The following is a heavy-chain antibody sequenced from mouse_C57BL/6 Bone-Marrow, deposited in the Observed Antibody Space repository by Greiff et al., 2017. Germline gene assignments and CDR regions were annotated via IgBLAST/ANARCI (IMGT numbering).Heavy chain of an antibody. Sequence: EVHLVESGGGLVKPGGSLKLSCAASGFTFSSYAMSWVRQTPEKRLEWVATISDGGSYTYYPDNVKGRFPISRDNAKNNLYLQMSHLKSEDTAMYYCARWDYGSSPWFAYWGQGTLVTVSA. D-gene: IGHD1-1*01. CDR1: GFTFSSYA. CDR3: ARWDYGSSPWFAY. V-gene: IGHV5-4*01. J-gene: IGHJ3*01. CDR2: ISDGGSYT.